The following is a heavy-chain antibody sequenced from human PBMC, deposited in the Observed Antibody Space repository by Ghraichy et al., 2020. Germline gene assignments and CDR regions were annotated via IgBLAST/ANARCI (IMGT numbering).Heavy chain of an antibody. Sequence: SGPTLVKPTQTLTLTCTFSGFSLSTSGVAVGWIRQPPGRALEWLALIYWDDDKRYSPSLKSRLTITKDTSKNQVVLTMTNMDPVDTATYYCAHRIDYYDGSGKPYNWFDPWGQGTLVTVSS. CDR1: GFSLSTSGVA. J-gene: IGHJ5*02. CDR2: IYWDDDK. D-gene: IGHD3-22*01. CDR3: AHRIDYYDGSGKPYNWFDP. V-gene: IGHV2-5*02.